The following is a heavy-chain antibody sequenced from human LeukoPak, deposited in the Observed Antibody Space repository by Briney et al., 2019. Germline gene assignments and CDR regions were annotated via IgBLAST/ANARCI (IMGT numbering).Heavy chain of an antibody. D-gene: IGHD6-19*01. J-gene: IGHJ4*02. CDR1: GSTFSTYA. V-gene: IGHV3-30*04. CDR2: ISYDGSNK. CDR3: ARGVRIAVAGYIDY. Sequence: PGRSLRLSCAASGSTFSTYAMHWVRQAPGKGLEWVAAISYDGSNKNYADSVKGRFTISRDNSKDTLYLQMNSLRAEDTAVYYCARGVRIAVAGYIDYWGQGTLVTVSS.